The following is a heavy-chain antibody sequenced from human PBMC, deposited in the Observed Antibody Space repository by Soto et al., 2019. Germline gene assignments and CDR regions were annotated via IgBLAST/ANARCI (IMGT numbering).Heavy chain of an antibody. J-gene: IGHJ5*02. CDR1: GFTFSSYG. CDR3: AKASSGSYILGGWFDP. Sequence: GGSLRLSCAASGFTFSSYGMHWVRQAPGKGLEWVAVIWYDGSNKYYADSVKGRFTISRDNSKNTLYLQMNSLRAEDTAVYYCAKASSGSYILGGWFDPWGQGTLVTVSS. D-gene: IGHD3-10*01. V-gene: IGHV3-30*02. CDR2: IWYDGSNK.